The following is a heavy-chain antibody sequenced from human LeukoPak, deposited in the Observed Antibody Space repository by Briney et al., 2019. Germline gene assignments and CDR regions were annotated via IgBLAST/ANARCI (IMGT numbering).Heavy chain of an antibody. D-gene: IGHD6-13*01. Sequence: GGSLRLSCAASGFTFSSYAMHLVRQAPGKGLEYVSAISSNGGSTYYANSVKGRFTISRDNSKNTLYLQVGSLRAEDMAVYYCARDRARNKYSSSWTTVDYWGQGTLVTVSS. CDR1: GFTFSSYA. CDR3: ARDRARNKYSSSWTTVDY. J-gene: IGHJ4*02. CDR2: ISSNGGST. V-gene: IGHV3-64*01.